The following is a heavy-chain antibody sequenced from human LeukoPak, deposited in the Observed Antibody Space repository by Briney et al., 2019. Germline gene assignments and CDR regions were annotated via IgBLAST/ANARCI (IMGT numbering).Heavy chain of an antibody. D-gene: IGHD3-3*01. CDR3: AKASSGYPSSANNWFDP. CDR2: ISWNSGSI. V-gene: IGHV3-9*01. CDR1: GFTFDDYA. J-gene: IGHJ5*02. Sequence: GGSLRLSCAASGFTFDDYAMHWVRQAPGKGLEWVSGISWNSGSIGYADSVKGRFAISRDNAKNSLYLQMNSLRAEDTASYYCAKASSGYPSSANNWFDPWGQGTLVTVSS.